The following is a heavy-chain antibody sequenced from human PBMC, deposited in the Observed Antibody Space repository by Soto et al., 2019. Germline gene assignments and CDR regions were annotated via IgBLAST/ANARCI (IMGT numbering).Heavy chain of an antibody. CDR1: GGSISSSSYY. J-gene: IGHJ5*02. V-gene: IGHV4-39*01. CDR2: IYYSGST. D-gene: IGHD6-19*01. CDR3: ARINILLSRSGWLLNWFDP. Sequence: QLQLQESGPGLVKPSETLSLTCTVSGGSISSSSYYWGWIRQPPGKGLEWIGSIYYSGSTYYNPSLKSRVTISVDTSKNQFSLKLSSVTAADTAVYYCARINILLSRSGWLLNWFDPWGQGTLVTVSS.